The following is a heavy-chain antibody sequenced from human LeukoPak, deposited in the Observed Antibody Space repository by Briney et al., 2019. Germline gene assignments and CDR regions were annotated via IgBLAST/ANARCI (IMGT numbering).Heavy chain of an antibody. Sequence: SETLPLTCTVSGGSISSSSYYWGWIRQPPGKGLEWIGSIYYSGSTYYNPSLKSRVTISVDTSKNQFSLKLSSVTAADTAVYYCASGGYDFWSGYFPHDAFDIWGQGTMVTVSS. V-gene: IGHV4-39*01. CDR3: ASGGYDFWSGYFPHDAFDI. D-gene: IGHD3-3*01. J-gene: IGHJ3*02. CDR1: GGSISSSSYY. CDR2: IYYSGST.